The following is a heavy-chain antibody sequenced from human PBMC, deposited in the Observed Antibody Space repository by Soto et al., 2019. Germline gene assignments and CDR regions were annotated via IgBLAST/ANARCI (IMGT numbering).Heavy chain of an antibody. V-gene: IGHV4-61*01. J-gene: IGHJ3*02. CDR2: IYYSGST. Sequence: QVQLQESGPGLVKPSETLSLTCTVSGGSVSSGSYYWSWIRQPPGKGLEWIGYIYYSGSTNYNLSLKSRVTISVDTSKNQFSLKLSSVTAADTAVYYCARDDARQSAFDIWGQGTMATVSS. D-gene: IGHD6-19*01. CDR3: ARDDARQSAFDI. CDR1: GGSVSSGSYY.